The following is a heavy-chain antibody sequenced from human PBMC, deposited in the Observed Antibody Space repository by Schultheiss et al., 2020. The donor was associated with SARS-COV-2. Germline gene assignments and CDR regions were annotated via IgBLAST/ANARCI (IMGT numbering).Heavy chain of an antibody. D-gene: IGHD4-17*01. CDR2: IYTSGST. J-gene: IGHJ4*02. Sequence: SETLSLTCAVYGGSFSSYYWSWIRQPAGKGLEWIGRIYTSGSTNYNPSLKSRVTMSVDTSKNQFSLKLSSVTAADTAVYYCASTVVEDYGDYVDYWGQGTLVTVSS. CDR1: GGSFSSYY. V-gene: IGHV4-59*10. CDR3: ASTVVEDYGDYVDY.